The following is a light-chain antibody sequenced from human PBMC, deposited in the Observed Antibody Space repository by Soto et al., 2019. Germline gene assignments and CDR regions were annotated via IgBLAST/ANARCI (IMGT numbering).Light chain of an antibody. V-gene: IGLV2-14*01. CDR3: AAWDDSLNGPV. J-gene: IGLJ3*02. CDR1: SSDVGGYNY. CDR2: GNN. Sequence: QSALTQPASVSGSPGQSITISCTGSSSDVGGYNYVSWYQQHPGKAPKLLIFGNNRRPSGVPDRFSGSKSGTSASLAISGLQSEDAADYHCAAWDDSLNGPVFGGGTKLTVL.